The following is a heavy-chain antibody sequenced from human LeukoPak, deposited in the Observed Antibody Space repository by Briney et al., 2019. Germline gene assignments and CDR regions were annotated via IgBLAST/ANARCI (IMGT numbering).Heavy chain of an antibody. D-gene: IGHD3-10*01. CDR3: ARVAFGESPFDY. V-gene: IGHV3-30*04. Sequence: GGSLRLYCAASGFTFSSYAMHWVRQAPGKGLEWVAVISYDGSNKYYADSVKGRFTISRDNSKNTLYLQMNSLRAEDTAVYYCARVAFGESPFDYWGQGTLVTVSS. CDR2: ISYDGSNK. CDR1: GFTFSSYA. J-gene: IGHJ4*02.